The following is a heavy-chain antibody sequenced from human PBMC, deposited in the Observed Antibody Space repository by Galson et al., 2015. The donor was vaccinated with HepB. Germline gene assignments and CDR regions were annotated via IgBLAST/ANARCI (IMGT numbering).Heavy chain of an antibody. J-gene: IGHJ4*02. D-gene: IGHD3-16*01. Sequence: SLRLSCAASGFTFSSYWMSWVRQAPGKGLEWVANIKQDGSEKYYVDSVKGRFTISRDNAKNSLYLQMNSLRAEDTAVYYCARGGGAPWGGYFDYWGQGTLVTVSS. CDR3: ARGGGAPWGGYFDY. V-gene: IGHV3-7*03. CDR2: IKQDGSEK. CDR1: GFTFSSYW.